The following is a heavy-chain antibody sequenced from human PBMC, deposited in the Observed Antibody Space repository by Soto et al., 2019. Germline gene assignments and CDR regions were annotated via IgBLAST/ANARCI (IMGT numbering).Heavy chain of an antibody. V-gene: IGHV1-18*01. CDR1: GYTFTSYG. Sequence: ASVKVSCKASGYTFTSYGMSWVRQAPGQGLEWMGWISAYNGNTNYAQKLQGRVTMTTDTSTSTAYMELRSLRSDDTAVYYCARDPKYDFWSGYYRFYYYYGMDVWGQGTTVTV. D-gene: IGHD3-3*01. CDR2: ISAYNGNT. J-gene: IGHJ6*02. CDR3: ARDPKYDFWSGYYRFYYYYGMDV.